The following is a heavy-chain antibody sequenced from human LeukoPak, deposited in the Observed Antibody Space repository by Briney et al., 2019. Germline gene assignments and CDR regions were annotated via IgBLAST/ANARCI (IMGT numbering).Heavy chain of an antibody. CDR3: ARAIAGDYNDY. J-gene: IGHJ4*02. Sequence: GASVKVSCKASGYTFSNYGISWVRQAPGQGLEWMGWISAYNGNTNYAQKLQGRVTTTTDTSTSTAYMELRSLRSDDTAVYYCARAIAGDYNDYWGQGTLVTVSS. CDR2: ISAYNGNT. V-gene: IGHV1-18*01. CDR1: GYTFSNYG. D-gene: IGHD3-16*02.